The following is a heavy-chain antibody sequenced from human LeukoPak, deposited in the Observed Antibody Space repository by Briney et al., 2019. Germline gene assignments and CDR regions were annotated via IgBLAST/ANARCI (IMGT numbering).Heavy chain of an antibody. J-gene: IGHJ4*02. CDR2: IKSKTDGGTT. Sequence: GGSLRLSCAASGFTFSNAWMSWVRQAPGKGLEWVGRIKSKTDGGTTDYAAPVKGRFTISRDDSKNTLYLQMNSLKTEDTAVYYCTTILLWFGELAVYYFDYWGQGTLSPSPQ. CDR1: GFTFSNAW. V-gene: IGHV3-15*01. CDR3: TTILLWFGELAVYYFDY. D-gene: IGHD3-10*01.